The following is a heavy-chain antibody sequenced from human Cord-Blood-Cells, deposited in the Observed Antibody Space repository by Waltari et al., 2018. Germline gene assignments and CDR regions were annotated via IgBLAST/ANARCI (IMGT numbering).Heavy chain of an antibody. V-gene: IGHV3-53*01. Sequence: EVQLVESGGGLIQPGGSLRLSCAASGFTVSSHYMSVVRQAPGKGLEWVSVIYNGGSTYYSDSVKGRFTISRDNSKNTLYLQMNSLRAEDTAVYYCARFRSSSFDYWGQGTLVTVSS. J-gene: IGHJ4*02. CDR1: GFTVSSHY. D-gene: IGHD6-6*01. CDR2: IYNGGST. CDR3: ARFRSSSFDY.